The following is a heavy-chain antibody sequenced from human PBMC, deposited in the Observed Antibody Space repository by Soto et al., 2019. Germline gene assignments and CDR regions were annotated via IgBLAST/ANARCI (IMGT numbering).Heavy chain of an antibody. V-gene: IGHV6-1*01. CDR2: TYYNSIWYT. Sequence: QVQLQQSGPGLVKPSQTLSLTCAISGDSVSSNSAAWNWIRQSPSRGLEWLGRTYYNSIWYTDYALFVKSRLTINPDTSKSQVTLQLNSVTPEDTAVYYCARNNYGSGSYYSSFDDWGQGILVTVSS. J-gene: IGHJ4*02. D-gene: IGHD3-10*01. CDR3: ARNNYGSGSYYSSFDD. CDR1: GDSVSSNSAA.